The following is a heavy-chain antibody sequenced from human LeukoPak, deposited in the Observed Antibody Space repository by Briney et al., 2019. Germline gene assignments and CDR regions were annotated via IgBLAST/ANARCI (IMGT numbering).Heavy chain of an antibody. Sequence: SETRSLTCTVSGGSISSVSYEWSWLRQQAGRGREWIGRIYNRGSTNYNPSLKSRVTISVDTSKNQFSLKLSSVTAADTAVYYCARHIPGRDSFDYWGQGTLVTVSS. V-gene: IGHV4-61*02. D-gene: IGHD2-21*01. CDR3: ARHIPGRDSFDY. CDR2: IYNRGST. J-gene: IGHJ4*02. CDR1: GGSISSVSYE.